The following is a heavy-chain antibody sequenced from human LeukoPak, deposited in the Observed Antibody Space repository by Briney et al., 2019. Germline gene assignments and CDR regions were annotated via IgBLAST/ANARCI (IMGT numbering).Heavy chain of an antibody. D-gene: IGHD1-26*01. CDR3: STALKWESLGGEH. CDR1: GFIFSNAW. Sequence: NTGGSLRLSCAASGFIFSNAWMSWVRQAPGKGLEWVGRVKSKTDGGTTDYAAPVKGRFTISRDDSRDTLYLQMNSLKTEDTAMYYCSTALKWESLGGEHWGQGTLVTVSS. J-gene: IGHJ4*02. V-gene: IGHV3-15*01. CDR2: VKSKTDGGTT.